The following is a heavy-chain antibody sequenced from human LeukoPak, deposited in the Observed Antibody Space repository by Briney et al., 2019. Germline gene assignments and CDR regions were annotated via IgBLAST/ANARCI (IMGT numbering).Heavy chain of an antibody. CDR2: IYYSGST. V-gene: IGHV4-59*12. CDR3: ARGLRFLEWLLEYYFDY. J-gene: IGHJ4*02. CDR1: GGSISSYY. D-gene: IGHD3-3*01. Sequence: SETLSLTCTVSGGSISSYYWSWIRQPPGKGLEWIGYIYYSGSTNYNPSLKSRVTISVDTSKNQFSLKLSSVTAADTAVYYCARGLRFLEWLLEYYFDYWGQGTLVTVSS.